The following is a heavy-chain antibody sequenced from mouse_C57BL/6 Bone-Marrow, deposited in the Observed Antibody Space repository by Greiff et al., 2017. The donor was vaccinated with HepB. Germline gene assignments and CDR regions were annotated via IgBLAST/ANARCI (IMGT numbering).Heavy chain of an antibody. D-gene: IGHD1-1*01. CDR2: INPNNGGT. Sequence: EVQLQQSGPELVKPGASVKISCKASGYTFTDYYMNWVKQSHGKSLEWIGDINPNNGGTSYNQKFKGKATLTVDKSSSTAYMELRSLTSEDSAVYYCAICPYYYGSSLFDYWGQGTTLTVSS. CDR1: GYTFTDYY. CDR3: AICPYYYGSSLFDY. V-gene: IGHV1-26*01. J-gene: IGHJ2*01.